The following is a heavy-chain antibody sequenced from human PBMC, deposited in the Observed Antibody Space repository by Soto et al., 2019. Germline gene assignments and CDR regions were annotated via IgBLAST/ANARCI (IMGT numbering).Heavy chain of an antibody. J-gene: IGHJ4*02. D-gene: IGHD3-16*01. CDR1: GFSLSPYW. CDR3: ARDLGGPDY. CDR2: LSSDGFGA. V-gene: IGHV3-74*03. Sequence: EVHLEESGGGLVQPGGSLRLSCAASGFSLSPYWMHWVHQVPGRRLEWVARLSSDGFGAAYADSVKGRFFISRDIARNTLSLQMNSLRADDTAVYYCARDLGGPDYWGRGTSVTVSS.